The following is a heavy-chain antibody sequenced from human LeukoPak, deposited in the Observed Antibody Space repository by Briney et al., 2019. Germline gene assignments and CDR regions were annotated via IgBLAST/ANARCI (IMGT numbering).Heavy chain of an antibody. CDR2: INHSGST. D-gene: IGHD6-13*01. V-gene: IGHV4-34*01. CDR3: ARGRRKRQQLALNWFDP. CDR1: GGSFSGYY. J-gene: IGHJ5*02. Sequence: PSETLSLTCAVYGGSFSGYYWSWIRQPPGKGLEWIGEINHSGSTNYNPSLKSRVTISVDTSKNQFSLKLSSVTAADTAVYYCARGRRKRQQLALNWFDPWGQGTLVTVSS.